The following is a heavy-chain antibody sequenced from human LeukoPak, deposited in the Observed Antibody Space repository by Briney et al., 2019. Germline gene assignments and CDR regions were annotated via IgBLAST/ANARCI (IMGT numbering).Heavy chain of an antibody. J-gene: IGHJ4*02. Sequence: PSETLSLTCTVSGGSISSGYYWGWIRQPPGKGLEWIGSIYHSGSTYYNPSLKSRVTISVDTSKNQFSLKLSSVTAADTAVYYCARDRKPQSATYYYDSSGYYYFDYWGQGTLVTVSS. CDR2: IYHSGST. CDR1: GGSISSGYY. CDR3: ARDRKPQSATYYYDSSGYYYFDY. V-gene: IGHV4-38-2*02. D-gene: IGHD3-22*01.